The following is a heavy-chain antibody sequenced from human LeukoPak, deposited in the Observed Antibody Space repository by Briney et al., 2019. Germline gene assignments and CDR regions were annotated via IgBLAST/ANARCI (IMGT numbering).Heavy chain of an antibody. CDR3: AIYSSSWKYLDY. V-gene: IGHV3-66*01. D-gene: IGHD6-13*01. Sequence: GGSLTLSCAASGFTVSSNYVRWVRQAPGKGLEWVSLIYSGGSTYYADSVKGRFTISRDISKDTVYLQMNSLRVEDTALYYCAIYSSSWKYLDYWGQGNLVSVSS. J-gene: IGHJ4*02. CDR1: GFTVSSNY. CDR2: IYSGGST.